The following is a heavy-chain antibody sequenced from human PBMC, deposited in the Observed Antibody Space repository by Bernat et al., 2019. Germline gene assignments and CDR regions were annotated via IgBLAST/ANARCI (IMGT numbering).Heavy chain of an antibody. J-gene: IGHJ5*02. CDR1: GYTFTGYY. CDR2: INPNSGGT. D-gene: IGHD2-15*01. V-gene: IGHV1-2*04. Sequence: QVQLVQSGAEVKKPGASVKVSCKASGYTFTGYYMHWVRQAPGQGLEWMGWINPNSGGTNYAQKFQGWVNMTRDTSISTAYMELSRLRSDDTAVYYCAREEKGYCSGGSCYWNNWFDPWGQGTLVTVSS. CDR3: AREEKGYCSGGSCYWNNWFDP.